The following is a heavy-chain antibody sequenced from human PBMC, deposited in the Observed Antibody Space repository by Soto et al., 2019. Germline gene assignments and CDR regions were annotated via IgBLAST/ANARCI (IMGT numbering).Heavy chain of an antibody. V-gene: IGHV5-51*01. CDR2: IYPGDSHT. Sequence: GESLKISWKGSGSSFTNYWIGYVRQMPGKGLEWMASIYPGDSHTRYSPSLRGQVTISADKSISTAYLQWSSLKAADTAMYYCARHRASSSGLGMDVWAQGTTVTVSS. D-gene: IGHD6-6*01. CDR1: GSSFTNYW. CDR3: ARHRASSSGLGMDV. J-gene: IGHJ6*02.